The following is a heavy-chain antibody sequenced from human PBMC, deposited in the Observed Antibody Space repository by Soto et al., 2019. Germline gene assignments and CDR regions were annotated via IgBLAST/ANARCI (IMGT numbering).Heavy chain of an antibody. Sequence: GASVKVSCKASGYTFTGYYMHWVRQAPGQGLEWMGWINPNSGGTNYAQKFQGWVTMTRDTSISTAYMELSRLMSLTAADTAVYYCARDQGVAAAGITWFDPWGQGSLVTVSS. CDR1: GYTFTGYY. CDR3: ARDQGVAAAGITWFDP. V-gene: IGHV1-2*04. J-gene: IGHJ5*02. CDR2: INPNSGGT. D-gene: IGHD6-13*01.